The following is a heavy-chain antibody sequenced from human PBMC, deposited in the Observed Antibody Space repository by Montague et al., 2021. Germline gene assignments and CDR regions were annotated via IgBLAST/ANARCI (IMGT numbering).Heavy chain of an antibody. J-gene: IGHJ6*02. D-gene: IGHD1-14*01. CDR2: IYYSRRN. CDR1: GASISDYY. CDR3: AVTNPYYYYGMDV. Sequence: SETLSLTCSVSGASISDYYWRWIRQPPGKGLEWIGYIYYSRRNNYNPSLKSRVTISVDTSKNQFSLKLSSVTAADTAFYYCAVTNPYYYYGMDVWGQGTTVTVSS. V-gene: IGHV4-59*01.